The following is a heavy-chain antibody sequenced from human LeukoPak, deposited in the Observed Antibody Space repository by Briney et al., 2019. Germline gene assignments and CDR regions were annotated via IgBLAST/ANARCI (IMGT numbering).Heavy chain of an antibody. J-gene: IGHJ4*02. V-gene: IGHV3-23*01. Sequence: GGSLRLSCAASGFTFSSYAMSWVRQAPGKGLEWVSAISGSGGSTYYADSVKGRFTISRDNSKNTLYLQMNSLRAEDTAVYYCTTVRGHYDFWSGYHYYFDYWGQGTLVTVSS. CDR3: TTVRGHYDFWSGYHYYFDY. CDR2: ISGSGGST. CDR1: GFTFSSYA. D-gene: IGHD3-3*01.